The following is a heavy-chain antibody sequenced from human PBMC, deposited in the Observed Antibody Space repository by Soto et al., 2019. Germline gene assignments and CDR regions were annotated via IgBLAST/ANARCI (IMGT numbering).Heavy chain of an antibody. D-gene: IGHD3-16*02. J-gene: IGHJ4*02. CDR1: GGTFSSYA. CDR3: ARGPPADYVWGSYRTWDY. V-gene: IGHV1-69*13. Sequence: SVKVSCKASGGTFSSYAISWVRQAPGQGLEWMGGIIPIFGTANYAQKFQGRVTITADESTSTAYMELSSLRSEDTAVYYCARGPPADYVWGSYRTWDYWGQGTLVTVSS. CDR2: IIPIFGTA.